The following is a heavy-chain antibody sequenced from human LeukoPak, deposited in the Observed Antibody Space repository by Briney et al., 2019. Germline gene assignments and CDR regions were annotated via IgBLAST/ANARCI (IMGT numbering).Heavy chain of an antibody. CDR3: AKRDYSYGSGRSGQEKRFDS. V-gene: IGHV3-23*01. Sequence: GGSLRLSCAASGFTFSSYAMSWVRQAPGKGLEWVSAISGSGGSTYYADSVKGRFTISRDKSKNTLYLQMNSLSAEDTAVYYCAKRDYSYGSGRSGQEKRFDSWGQGTLVTVSS. J-gene: IGHJ4*02. CDR1: GFTFSSYA. D-gene: IGHD3-10*01. CDR2: ISGSGGST.